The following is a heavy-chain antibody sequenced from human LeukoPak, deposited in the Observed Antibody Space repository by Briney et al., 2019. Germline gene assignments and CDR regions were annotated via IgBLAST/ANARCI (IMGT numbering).Heavy chain of an antibody. Sequence: GGSLRLSCAASGFTFSYYWVHWVRQAPGKGLVWVSRISDDGSNTNYADFVRGRFTISRDNAKNTLYLQMDSLRAEDTAVYYCAKDPNGDYLGAFDFWGQGTMVTVSS. V-gene: IGHV3-74*01. J-gene: IGHJ3*01. CDR1: GFTFSYYW. CDR3: AKDPNGDYLGAFDF. CDR2: ISDDGSNT. D-gene: IGHD4-17*01.